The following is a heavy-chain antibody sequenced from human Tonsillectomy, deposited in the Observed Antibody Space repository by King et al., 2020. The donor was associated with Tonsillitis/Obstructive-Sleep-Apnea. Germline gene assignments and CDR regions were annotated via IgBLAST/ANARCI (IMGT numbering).Heavy chain of an antibody. Sequence: VQLVESGGGLVQPGGSLRLSCAASGFTFCSYSMNWVRKAQGEGVGWVSFISSSSSSIFYAHSVKGRFTISRDNAKNSLYLQMNSLRDEDTAVYYCARDRIAVGYCSSTSCYNDYWGQGTLVTVSS. V-gene: IGHV3-48*02. J-gene: IGHJ4*02. CDR1: GFTFCSYS. CDR2: ISSSSSSI. CDR3: ARDRIAVGYCSSTSCYNDY. D-gene: IGHD2-2*02.